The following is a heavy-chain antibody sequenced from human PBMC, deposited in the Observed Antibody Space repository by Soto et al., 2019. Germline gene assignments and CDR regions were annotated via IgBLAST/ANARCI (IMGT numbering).Heavy chain of an antibody. CDR1: GFRFRSYC. J-gene: IGHJ4*02. Sequence: PGGSLRLSCAVSGFRFRSYCMHWVRQAPCKGLEWVAVISYDGNDEYYAESVRGRFTISRDNSKNTLYLQMNTLRPDDTAVYYCLKTLPGSLSDPHKLLERFDYWGQRTLVTVSS. V-gene: IGHV3-30*03. CDR3: LKTLPGSLSDPHKLLERFDY. D-gene: IGHD2-21*02. CDR2: ISYDGNDE.